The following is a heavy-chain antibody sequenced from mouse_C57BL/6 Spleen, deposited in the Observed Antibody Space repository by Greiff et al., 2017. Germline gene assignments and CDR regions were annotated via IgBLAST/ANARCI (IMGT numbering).Heavy chain of an antibody. CDR2: IYPGDGVT. D-gene: IGHD1-1*01. CDR1: GYAFSSYW. Sequence: VQLQQSGAELVKPGASVKISCKASGYAFSSYWMNWVKQRPGTGLEWIGQIYPGDGVTNYNGKFKGKATLTADKSSSTAYMQLSSLTSEDSAVYFCARYDYDYAMDDWGQGTSVTVSS. CDR3: ARYDYDYAMDD. J-gene: IGHJ4*01. V-gene: IGHV1-80*01.